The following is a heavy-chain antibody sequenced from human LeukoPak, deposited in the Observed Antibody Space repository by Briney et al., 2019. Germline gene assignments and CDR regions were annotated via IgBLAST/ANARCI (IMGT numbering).Heavy chain of an antibody. Sequence: GGSLRLSRAAPGFTFSSHSMKWGRQAPGKGLEWGSSISSSSSYIYYADSVKGRFTISRDNAKNSLYLQMNSLRAEDTAVYYCARVGYYYYYYMDVWGKGTTVTISS. CDR1: GFTFSSHS. V-gene: IGHV3-21*01. D-gene: IGHD1-26*01. CDR2: ISSSSSYI. CDR3: ARVGYYYYYYMDV. J-gene: IGHJ6*03.